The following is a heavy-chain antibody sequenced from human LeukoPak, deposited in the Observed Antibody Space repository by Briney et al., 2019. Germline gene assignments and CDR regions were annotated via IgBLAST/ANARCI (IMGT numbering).Heavy chain of an antibody. V-gene: IGHV4-38-2*02. CDR1: GYSISSGYY. Sequence: SETLSLTCTVSGYSISSGYYWGWIRQPPGKGLEWIGSIYHSGSTYYNPSLKSRVTISVDTSKDQFSLKLSSVTAADTAVYYCARDRYDTSVDGHWFFDLWGRGTLVTVSS. CDR2: IYHSGST. D-gene: IGHD3-22*01. CDR3: ARDRYDTSVDGHWFFDL. J-gene: IGHJ2*01.